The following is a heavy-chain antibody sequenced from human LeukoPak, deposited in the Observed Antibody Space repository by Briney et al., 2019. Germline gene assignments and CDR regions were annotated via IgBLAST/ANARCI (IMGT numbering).Heavy chain of an antibody. D-gene: IGHD6-19*01. J-gene: IGHJ4*02. V-gene: IGHV3-23*01. CDR2: ISESGDAT. CDR3: GKGREQWELPMDPYDY. CDR1: GFTFSSQA. Sequence: GGSLRLSCAVSGFTFSSQAMSWVRQAPGKGLEWLSGISESGDATFNIDSVKGRFTISRDNSKNTLYLQMDSLRAEDTAVYYCGKGREQWELPMDPYDYWGQGTLVTVSS.